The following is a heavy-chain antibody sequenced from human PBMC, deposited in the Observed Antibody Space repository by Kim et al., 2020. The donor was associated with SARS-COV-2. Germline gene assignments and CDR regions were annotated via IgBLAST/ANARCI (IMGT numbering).Heavy chain of an antibody. Sequence: ASVKVSCKASGYTFTSYAMHWVRQAPGQRLEWMGWINAGNGNTKYSQKFQGRVTITRDTSASTAYMELSSLRSEDTAVYYCAAIAAAGILEKYGMDVWGQGTTVTVSS. V-gene: IGHV1-3*01. D-gene: IGHD6-13*01. CDR2: INAGNGNT. J-gene: IGHJ6*02. CDR3: AAIAAAGILEKYGMDV. CDR1: GYTFTSYA.